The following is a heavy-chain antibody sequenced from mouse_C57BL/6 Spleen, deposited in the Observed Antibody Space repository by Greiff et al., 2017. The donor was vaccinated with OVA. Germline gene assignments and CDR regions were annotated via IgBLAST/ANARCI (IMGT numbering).Heavy chain of an antibody. CDR2: IDPSDSET. CDR3: ARRGYSNYYFDY. CDR1: GYTFTSYW. Sequence: QVQLQQPGAELVRPGSSVKLSCKASGYTFTSYWMHWVKQRPIQGLEWIGNIDPSDSETHYNQKFKDKATLTVDKSSSTAYMQLSSLTSEDSAVYYCARRGYSNYYFDYWGQGTTLTVSS. D-gene: IGHD2-5*01. J-gene: IGHJ2*01. V-gene: IGHV1-52*01.